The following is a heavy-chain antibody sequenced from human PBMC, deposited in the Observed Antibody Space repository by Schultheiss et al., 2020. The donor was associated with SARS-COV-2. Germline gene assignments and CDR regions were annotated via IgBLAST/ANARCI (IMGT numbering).Heavy chain of an antibody. CDR2: ITHSGGT. J-gene: IGHJ6*02. Sequence: SQTLSLTCAVYGGSFRIYSWSWIRQPPEKGLEWIGEITHSGGTNYNPSLESRVSISVDTSKNQFSLKLSSVTAADTAVYYCAREVYQPGGAWYYYYGMDVWGQGTTVTVSS. CDR1: GGSFRIYS. D-gene: IGHD2-2*01. V-gene: IGHV4-34*01. CDR3: AREVYQPGGAWYYYYGMDV.